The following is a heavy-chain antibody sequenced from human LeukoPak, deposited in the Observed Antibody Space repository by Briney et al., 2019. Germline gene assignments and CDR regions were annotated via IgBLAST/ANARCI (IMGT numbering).Heavy chain of an antibody. CDR2: ISGSGGST. V-gene: IGHV3-23*01. CDR1: GFTFSSYA. Sequence: GGSLRLSCAASGFTFSSYAMSWVRQAPGKGLEWVSAISGSGGSTYYADSVKGRFTISRDNSKNTLYLQMNRLRAEDTAVYYCAIVPYSSSWRADYYMDVWGKGTTVPISS. J-gene: IGHJ6*03. CDR3: AIVPYSSSWRADYYMDV. D-gene: IGHD6-13*01.